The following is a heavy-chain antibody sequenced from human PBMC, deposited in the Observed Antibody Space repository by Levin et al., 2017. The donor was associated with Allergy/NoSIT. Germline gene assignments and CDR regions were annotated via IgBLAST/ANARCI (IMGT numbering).Heavy chain of an antibody. CDR3: ASGGFTLGGAFDS. V-gene: IGHV4-39*07. CDR2: IYYSGIA. CDR1: GGSISSSLYY. Sequence: SQTLSLTCTVSGGSISSSLYYWGWIRQPPGKGLEYIGSIYYSGIAYSSPSLKSRVSISIDTSKNQFSLRLTSVTAADTALYYCASGGFTLGGAFDSWGQGTQVTVSS. D-gene: IGHD3-10*01. J-gene: IGHJ4*02.